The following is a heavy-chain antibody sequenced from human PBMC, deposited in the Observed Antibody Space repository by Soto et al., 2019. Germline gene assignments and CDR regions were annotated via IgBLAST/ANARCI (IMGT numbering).Heavy chain of an antibody. Sequence: ASVKVSCKASGYTFTGYYMHWVRQAPGQGLEWMGWINPNSGGTNYAQKFQGRVTMTRDTSISTAYMELSRLRSDDTAVYYCARALSGYNYYYYGMDVWGQGTTVTVSS. D-gene: IGHD3-3*01. CDR3: ARALSGYNYYYYGMDV. CDR1: GYTFTGYY. J-gene: IGHJ6*02. CDR2: INPNSGGT. V-gene: IGHV1-2*02.